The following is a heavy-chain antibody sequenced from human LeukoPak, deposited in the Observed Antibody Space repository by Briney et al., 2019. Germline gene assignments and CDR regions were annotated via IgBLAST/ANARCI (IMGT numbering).Heavy chain of an antibody. V-gene: IGHV1-46*01. Sequence: GASVKVSCKASGYTFTSYYMHWVRQAPGQGLEWMGIINPSGCSTSYAQKFQGRVTMTRDMSTSTVYMELSSLRSEDTAVYYCARGDYENNWFDPWGQGTLVTVSS. CDR2: INPSGCST. J-gene: IGHJ5*02. D-gene: IGHD3-22*01. CDR3: ARGDYENNWFDP. CDR1: GYTFTSYY.